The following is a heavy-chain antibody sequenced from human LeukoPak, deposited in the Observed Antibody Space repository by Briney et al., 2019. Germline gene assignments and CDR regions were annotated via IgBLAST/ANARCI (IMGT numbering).Heavy chain of an antibody. CDR1: GLTFSNYA. CDR3: ARDRGENTVTQGLDY. D-gene: IGHD4-17*01. Sequence: GGSLRLSCAASGLTFSNYAMSWVRQAPGKGLDWVSGINWNGGSTGYADSVKGRFTISRDNAKNSLYLQMNSLRAEDTALYYCARDRGENTVTQGLDYWGQGTLVTVSS. CDR2: INWNGGST. V-gene: IGHV3-20*04. J-gene: IGHJ4*02.